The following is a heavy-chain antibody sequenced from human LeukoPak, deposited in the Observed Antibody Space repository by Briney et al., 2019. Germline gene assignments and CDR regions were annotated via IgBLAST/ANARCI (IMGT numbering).Heavy chain of an antibody. V-gene: IGHV4-39*07. CDR1: GGSISGTSYY. D-gene: IGHD2-21*02. Sequence: SETLSLTCTVSGGSISGTSYYWGWIRQPPGKGLEWIGSIYYSGSTYYNPSLKSRVTISVDTSKNQFSLKLSSVTAADTAVYYCARGPGDYYFDYWGQGTLVTVSS. CDR2: IYYSGST. CDR3: ARGPGDYYFDY. J-gene: IGHJ4*02.